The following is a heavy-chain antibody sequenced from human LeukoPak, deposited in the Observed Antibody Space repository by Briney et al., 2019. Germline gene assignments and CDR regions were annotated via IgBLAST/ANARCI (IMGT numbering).Heavy chain of an antibody. CDR2: ISYDGSNK. Sequence: PGRSLRLSCAASGFTFSSYAMHWVRQAPGKGLEWVAVISYDGSNKYYADSVKGRFTISKDNAKNSLYLQMNSLRAEDTAVYYCASSRVVTAIPGWGQGTLVTVSS. CDR3: ASSRVVTAIPG. CDR1: GFTFSSYA. V-gene: IGHV3-30*04. D-gene: IGHD2-21*02. J-gene: IGHJ4*02.